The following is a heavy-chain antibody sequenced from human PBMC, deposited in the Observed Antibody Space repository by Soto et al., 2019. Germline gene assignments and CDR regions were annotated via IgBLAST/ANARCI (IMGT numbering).Heavy chain of an antibody. D-gene: IGHD6-19*01. CDR1: GFSITDSEMG. CDR2: IDSSGEK. CDR3: ARRHLAVAVSPWFDP. Sequence: QVTLKESGPVLVKPTEPLTLRCTVSGFSITDSEMGVIWISQPPGKPLEWLAHIDSSGEKSYRTFLKSRLAISKDTSKSQIVLTMTNMDPADTATYYCARRHLAVAVSPWFDPWGQGIPVTVSS. V-gene: IGHV2-26*01. J-gene: IGHJ5*02.